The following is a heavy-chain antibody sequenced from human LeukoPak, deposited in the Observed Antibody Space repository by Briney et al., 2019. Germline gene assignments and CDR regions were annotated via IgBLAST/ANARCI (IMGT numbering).Heavy chain of an antibody. CDR1: GGSFSGYY. Sequence: PSETLSLTCAVYGGSFSGYYWSWIRQPPGKGLEWIGEINHSGSTNYNPSLKSRVTISVDTSKNQFSLKLSSVTAADTAVYYCARGKWDFWSGYYMKSGRQAKYYMDVWGKGTTVTVSS. CDR2: INHSGST. V-gene: IGHV4-34*01. J-gene: IGHJ6*03. D-gene: IGHD3-3*01. CDR3: ARGKWDFWSGYYMKSGRQAKYYMDV.